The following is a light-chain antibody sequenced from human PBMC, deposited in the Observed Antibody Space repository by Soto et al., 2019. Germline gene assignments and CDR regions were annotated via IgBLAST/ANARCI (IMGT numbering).Light chain of an antibody. Sequence: HSALTQPASVSGSPGQSITISCTGTSSDVGGYNYVSWYQQHPGKAPKLMIYEVSNRPSGVSNRFSGSKSGSTASLTISGLQAEDEADYYCSSYTSSSTLGVFGTGTKVPS. CDR1: SSDVGGYNY. J-gene: IGLJ1*01. CDR3: SSYTSSSTLGV. CDR2: EVS. V-gene: IGLV2-14*01.